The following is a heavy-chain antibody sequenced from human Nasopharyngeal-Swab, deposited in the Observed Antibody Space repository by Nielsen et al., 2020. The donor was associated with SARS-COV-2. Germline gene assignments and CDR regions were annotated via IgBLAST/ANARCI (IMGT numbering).Heavy chain of an antibody. D-gene: IGHD3-22*01. Sequence: GESLKISCEDSLCTFNSDAMSWVRQASGKGLEWVSAISGSGGSTYYADSVKGRFTISRDNSKNTLYLQMNSLRAEDTAVYYCARGVHYYYDSSGYEDDYWGQGTLVTVSS. CDR3: ARGVHYYYDSSGYEDDY. J-gene: IGHJ4*02. CDR2: ISGSGGST. CDR1: LCTFNSDA. V-gene: IGHV3-23*01.